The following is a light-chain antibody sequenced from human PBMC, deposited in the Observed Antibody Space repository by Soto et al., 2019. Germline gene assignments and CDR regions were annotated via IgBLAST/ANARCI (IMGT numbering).Light chain of an antibody. Sequence: QSALTQPASVSGSPGQSITIPCTGTTHDVGSYHLVSWYQQHPGKAPKLIIYEGNQRPSGVPDRFSGSKSGTSASLAISGLQSDDEADYYCAVWDDSLNGLFGGGTKLTVL. CDR3: AVWDDSLNGL. J-gene: IGLJ2*01. CDR2: EGN. CDR1: THDVGSYHL. V-gene: IGLV2-14*02.